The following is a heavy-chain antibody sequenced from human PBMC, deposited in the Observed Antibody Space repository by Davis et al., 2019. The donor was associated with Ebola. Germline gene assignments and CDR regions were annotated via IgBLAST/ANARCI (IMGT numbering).Heavy chain of an antibody. D-gene: IGHD2-15*01. J-gene: IGHJ4*02. CDR1: GFTFRSYG. CDR2: ISYDGSDK. CDR3: AKDRGGYCTGGSCYSLDN. Sequence: GGSLRLSCAASGFTFRSYGMHWVRQAPGKGLEWVAVISYDGSDKYSAVSVKGRFTISRDESKNTLLLQMNSLRPEDTAVYYGAKDRGGYCTGGSCYSLDNWGQGTLVTVSS. V-gene: IGHV3-30*18.